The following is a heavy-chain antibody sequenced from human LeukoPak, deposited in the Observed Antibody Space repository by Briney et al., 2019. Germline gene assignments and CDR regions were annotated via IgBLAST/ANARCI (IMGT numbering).Heavy chain of an antibody. CDR1: GFTFSNYS. V-gene: IGHV3-21*01. Sequence: GGSLRLSCAASGFTFSNYSMNWVRQAPGKGLEWVSSIGTTGSYIFYADSVKGRFTISRDTAKNTLYLQMNSLRAEDTAVYYCARDQKESPDYADYWGQGTLVTVSS. CDR2: IGTTGSYI. J-gene: IGHJ4*02. D-gene: IGHD4-17*01. CDR3: ARDQKESPDYADY.